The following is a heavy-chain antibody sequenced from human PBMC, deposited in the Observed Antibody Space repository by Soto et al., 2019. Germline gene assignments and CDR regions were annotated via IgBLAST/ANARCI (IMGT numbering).Heavy chain of an antibody. V-gene: IGHV3-33*01. D-gene: IGHD3-22*01. J-gene: IGHJ4*02. CDR1: GFTVSSYG. CDR3: ARGPLYDSSGYPIDY. CDR2: IWYDGSNK. Sequence: PGGSLRLSCAASGFTVSSYGMHWVRQAPGKGLEWVAVIWYDGSNKYYADSVKGRFTISRDNSKNTLYLQMNSLRAEDTAVYYCARGPLYDSSGYPIDYWGQGTLVTVSS.